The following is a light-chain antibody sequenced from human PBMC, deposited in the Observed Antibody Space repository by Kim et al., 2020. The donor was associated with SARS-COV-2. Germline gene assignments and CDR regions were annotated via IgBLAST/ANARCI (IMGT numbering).Light chain of an antibody. J-gene: IGKJ1*01. CDR1: QSISVW. V-gene: IGKV1-5*01. CDR2: DAS. Sequence: DIQMTQSPSTLSASVGDRVTITCRASQSISVWLAWYQQKPGKAPSLLIYDASILESGVPSRFSGSGSGTEFTLTINGLQPDDFATYYCQEYKSNLWTFGQGTKVDIK. CDR3: QEYKSNLWT.